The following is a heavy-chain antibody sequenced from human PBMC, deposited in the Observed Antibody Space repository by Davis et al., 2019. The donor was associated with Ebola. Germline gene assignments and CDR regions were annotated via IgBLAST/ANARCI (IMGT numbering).Heavy chain of an antibody. V-gene: IGHV1-69*06. Sequence: SVTVSCMASGYTFTSYYMHWVRQAPGQGLEWMGGIIPIFGTANYAQKFQGRVTITADKSTSTAYMELSSLRSEDTAVYYCATGPLAAARYWGQGTLVTVSS. CDR3: ATGPLAAARY. J-gene: IGHJ4*02. CDR1: GYTFTSYY. D-gene: IGHD6-13*01. CDR2: IIPIFGTA.